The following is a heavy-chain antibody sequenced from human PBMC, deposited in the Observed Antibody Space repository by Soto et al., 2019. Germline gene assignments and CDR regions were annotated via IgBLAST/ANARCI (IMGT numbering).Heavy chain of an antibody. J-gene: IGHJ6*03. CDR3: ARGSSGYCSGGSCYPRHYYMDV. Sequence: ASVKVSCKASGYTFTSYGISWARQAPGQGLEWMGWISAYNGNTNYAQKLQGRVTMTTDTSTSTAYMELRSLRSDDTAVYYCARGSSGYCSGGSCYPRHYYMDVWGKGTTVTVSS. D-gene: IGHD2-15*01. CDR1: GYTFTSYG. CDR2: ISAYNGNT. V-gene: IGHV1-18*01.